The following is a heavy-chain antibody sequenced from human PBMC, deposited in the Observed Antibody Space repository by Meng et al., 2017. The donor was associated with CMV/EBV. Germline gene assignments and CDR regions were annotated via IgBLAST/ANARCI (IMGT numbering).Heavy chain of an antibody. CDR2: ISWDSSNI. V-gene: IGHV3-9*01. J-gene: IGHJ6*02. CDR3: VRAMGLGFYYYGMDV. Sequence: WILQPPGKGLEWVSGISWDSSNIDYADSVKGRFTISRDNAKNSLYLQMNSLRLEDTASYFCVRAMGLGFYYYGMDVWGQGTTVTVSS. D-gene: IGHD3-16*01.